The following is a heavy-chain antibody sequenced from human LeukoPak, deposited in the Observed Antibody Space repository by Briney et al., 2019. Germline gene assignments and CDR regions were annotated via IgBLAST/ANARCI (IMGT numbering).Heavy chain of an antibody. Sequence: SETLSLTCTVSGGSISSYYWSWIRKPPGKGLEWIGYIYTSGSTNYNPSLKSRVTISVDTSKNQFSLKLSSVAAADTAVYYCARQVVGVVMYYYYYYYMDVWGKGTTVTVSS. V-gene: IGHV4-4*09. CDR1: GGSISSYY. J-gene: IGHJ6*03. D-gene: IGHD3-3*01. CDR3: ARQVVGVVMYYYYYYYMDV. CDR2: IYTSGST.